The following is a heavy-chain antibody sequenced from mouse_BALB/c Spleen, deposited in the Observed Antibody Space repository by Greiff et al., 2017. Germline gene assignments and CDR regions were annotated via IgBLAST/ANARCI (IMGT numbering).Heavy chain of an antibody. CDR3: VRRLMDY. V-gene: IGHV10-1*02. CDR1: GFTFNTYA. Sequence: EAGGGLVQPKGSLKLSCAASGFTFNTYAMNWVRQAPGKGLEWVARIRSKSNNYATYYADSVKDRFTISRDDSQSMLYLQMNNLKTEDTAMYYCVRRLMDYWGQGTSVTVSS. J-gene: IGHJ4*01. CDR2: IRSKSNNYAT.